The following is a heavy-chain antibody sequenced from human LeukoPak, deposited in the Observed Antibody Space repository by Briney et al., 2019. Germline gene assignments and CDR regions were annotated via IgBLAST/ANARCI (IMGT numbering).Heavy chain of an antibody. CDR2: INPNSGGT. CDR3: AREATGVGYYYYYMDV. J-gene: IGHJ6*03. V-gene: IGHV1-2*02. CDR1: GYTFTGYY. Sequence: ASVKVSCKASGYTFTGYYMHWVRQAPGQGLGWMGWINPNSGGTNYAQKFQGRVTMTRDTPISTAYMELSRLRSDDTAVYYCAREATGVGYYYYYMDVWGKGTTVTVSS. D-gene: IGHD1-26*01.